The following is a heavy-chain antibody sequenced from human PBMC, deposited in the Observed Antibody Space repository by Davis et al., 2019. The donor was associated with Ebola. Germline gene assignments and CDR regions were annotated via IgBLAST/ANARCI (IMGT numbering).Heavy chain of an antibody. V-gene: IGHV4-59*12. J-gene: IGHJ6*02. CDR2: IYYSGST. Sequence: SETLSLTCTVSGGSISSYYWSWIRQPPGKGLEWIGYIYYSGSTNYNPSLKSRVTISVDTSKNQFSLKLSSVTAADTAVYYCARVKVAGTPRTRYYYYYGMDVWGQGTTVTVSS. CDR1: GGSISSYY. CDR3: ARVKVAGTPRTRYYYYYGMDV. D-gene: IGHD6-19*01.